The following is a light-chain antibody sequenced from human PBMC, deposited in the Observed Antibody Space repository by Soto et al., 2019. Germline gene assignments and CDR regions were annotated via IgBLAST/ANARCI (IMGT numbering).Light chain of an antibody. J-gene: IGKJ2*01. V-gene: IGKV1-39*01. Sequence: IQMTQSPSSLSASVGDRVTLTCRASRNISSDLNWYQQKPGKAPKLLIYRESTLQNGVPSRFSGSWSATDFTLTITTLQPEDFATYSCQQSYSTLPYTFGQGTKVEIK. CDR1: RNISSD. CDR3: QQSYSTLPYT. CDR2: RES.